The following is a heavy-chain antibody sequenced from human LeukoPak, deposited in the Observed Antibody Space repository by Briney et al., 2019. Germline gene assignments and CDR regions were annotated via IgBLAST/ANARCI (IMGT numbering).Heavy chain of an antibody. D-gene: IGHD1-14*01. CDR1: GFTFSSYA. Sequence: GGSLRLSCAASGFTFSSYAMSWVRQAPGKGLEWVSVISGSGGSTYYADSVKGRFTISRDNSKNTLYLQMNSLRAEDTAVYYCARDPDDYGDYWGQGTLVTVSS. CDR3: ARDPDDYGDY. CDR2: ISGSGGST. V-gene: IGHV3-23*01. J-gene: IGHJ4*02.